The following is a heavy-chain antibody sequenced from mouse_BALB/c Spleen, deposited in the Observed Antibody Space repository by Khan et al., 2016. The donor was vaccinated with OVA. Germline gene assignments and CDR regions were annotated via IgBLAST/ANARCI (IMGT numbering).Heavy chain of an antibody. D-gene: IGHD1-1*01. CDR1: GFTFSTYG. V-gene: IGHV5-6*01. J-gene: IGHJ3*01. CDR2: VSTGGSYT. Sequence: EVELVESGGDLVKPGGSLKLSCAASGFTFSTYGMSWVRQTPDQRLEWVATVSTGGSYTYYADSVKGRFTISRDNAKNTLFLQMSGLKSEDTAIFYCTRLAYYYDGEGFAYWGQGTLVTVSA. CDR3: TRLAYYYDGEGFAY.